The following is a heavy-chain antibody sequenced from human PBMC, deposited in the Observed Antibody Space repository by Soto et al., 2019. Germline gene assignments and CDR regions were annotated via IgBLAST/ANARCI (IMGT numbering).Heavy chain of an antibody. J-gene: IGHJ6*02. Sequence: QVQLAQAGAEVKKPGASVKFSCKASGYTLTDYYIHWVRQAPGRGLEWMGWINPTTGDTYSAQNFQGRVTTTRDTSIDTGYMELSRLQSYDTAVYYCARSSGSYSYYGMDVWGQRTTLTVSS. CDR3: ARSSGSYSYYGMDV. CDR1: GYTLTDYY. CDR2: INPTTGDT. V-gene: IGHV1-2*02. D-gene: IGHD1-26*01.